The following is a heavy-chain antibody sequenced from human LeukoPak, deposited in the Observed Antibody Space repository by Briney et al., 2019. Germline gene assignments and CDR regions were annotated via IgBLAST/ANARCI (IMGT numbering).Heavy chain of an antibody. V-gene: IGHV4-38-2*02. CDR2: IYHSGST. CDR1: GYSLSSGYY. Sequence: PSETLSLTCTVSGYSLSSGYYWGWIRQPPGKGLEWIGSIYHSGSTYYNPSLKSRVTISVDTSKNQFSLKLSSVTAADTAVYYCARVDTRIVVVITEGAFDIWGQGTMVTVSS. CDR3: ARVDTRIVVVITEGAFDI. J-gene: IGHJ3*02. D-gene: IGHD3-22*01.